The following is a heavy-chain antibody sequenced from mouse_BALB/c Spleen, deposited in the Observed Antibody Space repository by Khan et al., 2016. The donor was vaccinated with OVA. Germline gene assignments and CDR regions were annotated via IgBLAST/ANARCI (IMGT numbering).Heavy chain of an antibody. CDR2: IWAGGST. CDR1: GFSLTSYG. CDR3: ARLEDM. J-gene: IGHJ2*01. V-gene: IGHV2-9*02. Sequence: QVQLKQSGPGLVAPSQSLSITCTVSGFSLTSYGVHWVRQPPGKGLEWMGVIWAGGSTNYNSALMSRLSISTANSKRHDFLKMYSLQPEDTAVYYCARLEDMWGQGTTLTVSA.